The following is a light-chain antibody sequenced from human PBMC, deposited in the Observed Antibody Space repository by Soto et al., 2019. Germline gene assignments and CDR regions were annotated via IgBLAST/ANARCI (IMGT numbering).Light chain of an antibody. V-gene: IGLV1-47*01. CDR1: NSNVGIGY. Sequence: QLVLAQPPSASGTPGQRVTMSCSGKNSNVGIGYVYWYQQLPGSAPKRLIYKTNQRPSGVPDRFSGSKSGTSASLAISELRNEDEAESYCQAWDSSTVVFGGGTKLTVL. CDR3: QAWDSSTVV. J-gene: IGLJ2*01. CDR2: KTN.